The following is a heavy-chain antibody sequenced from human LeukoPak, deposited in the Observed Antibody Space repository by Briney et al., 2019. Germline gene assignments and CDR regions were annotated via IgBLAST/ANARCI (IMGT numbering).Heavy chain of an antibody. CDR2: ISSSSSTYI. CDR1: GFPFSDYY. Sequence: GGSLRLSCAASGFPFSDYYMNWVRQAPGKGLEWVSAISSSSSTYIYYADSVKGRFTISRDNAENSLYLQMNGLRVEDTAVYLARGEQKATITGLDSWGQGTLVTVSS. D-gene: IGHD5-24*01. V-gene: IGHV3-21*06. CDR3: RGEQKATITGLDS. J-gene: IGHJ4*02.